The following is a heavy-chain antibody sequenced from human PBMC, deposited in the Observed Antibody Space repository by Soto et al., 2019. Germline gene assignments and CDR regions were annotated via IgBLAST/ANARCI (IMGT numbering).Heavy chain of an antibody. Sequence: GGSLRLSCAASGFTFSTYPMSWVRQAPGKGLEWVSGISGSGISTYYTDSVKGRFTISRDNSKNTAFLQMNSLRDEDTAVYYCVKPPVITASYYYYDMDVWGQGTTVTVSS. CDR2: ISGSGIST. J-gene: IGHJ6*02. CDR1: GFTFSTYP. CDR3: VKPPVITASYYYYDMDV. D-gene: IGHD4-4*01. V-gene: IGHV3-23*01.